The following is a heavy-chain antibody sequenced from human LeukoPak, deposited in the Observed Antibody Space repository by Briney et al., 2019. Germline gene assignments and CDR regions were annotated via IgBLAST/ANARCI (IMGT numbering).Heavy chain of an antibody. D-gene: IGHD2-15*01. Sequence: ASVKVSCKASGGTFSSYAISWVRQAPGQGLEWMGRIIPIFGIANYAQKFQGRVTITADKSTSTAYMELSSLRSEDTAVYYCARGYCSGGSCYLYYFDYWGQGTLVTVSS. CDR1: GGTFSSYA. J-gene: IGHJ4*02. CDR3: ARGYCSGGSCYLYYFDY. CDR2: IIPIFGIA. V-gene: IGHV1-69*04.